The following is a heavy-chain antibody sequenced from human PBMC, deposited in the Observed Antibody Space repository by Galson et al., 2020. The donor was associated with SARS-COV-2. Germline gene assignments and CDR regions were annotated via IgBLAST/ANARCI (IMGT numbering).Heavy chain of an antibody. CDR3: TRRNFYDSSDYRQVPPSHHAFEI. Sequence: GESLKISCSASGFAFSGYWMSWVRQAPGKGLQWVANINQDGSEKYSVDSVKGRFTISRDNAKNSLFLQMNSLRAEDTAMYWCTRRNFYDSSDYRQVPPSHHAFEIWGRGTKVTVSS. CDR1: GFAFSGYW. V-gene: IGHV3-7*01. J-gene: IGHJ3*02. D-gene: IGHD3-22*01. CDR2: INQDGSEK.